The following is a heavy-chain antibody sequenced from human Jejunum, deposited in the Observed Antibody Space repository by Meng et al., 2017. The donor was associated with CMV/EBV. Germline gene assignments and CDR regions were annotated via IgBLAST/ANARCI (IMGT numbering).Heavy chain of an antibody. V-gene: IGHV1-18*01. D-gene: IGHD1-26*01. CDR2: ISAYNGNT. Sequence: QAEVGEEGGEGKKRGATVKVSWKASGYTLTNKGITGVRQAPGKGLEWMGWISAYNGNTTSAQPLPGRLTMPTATSTITAYLQLRILRSDDTAVYYCAIVAVGITSGDYWGQGTLVTVSS. CDR3: AIVAVGITSGDY. CDR1: GYTLTNKG. J-gene: IGHJ4*02.